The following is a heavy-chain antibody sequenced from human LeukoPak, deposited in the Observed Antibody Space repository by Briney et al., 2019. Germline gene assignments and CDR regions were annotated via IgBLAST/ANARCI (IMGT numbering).Heavy chain of an antibody. CDR2: IREDGSEK. V-gene: IGHV3-7*01. CDR3: ARDLAGHYYGSGSSFDY. D-gene: IGHD3-10*01. J-gene: IGHJ4*02. Sequence: PGGSLRLSCAASGFTFSNCWMSWVRQAPGKGLEWVANIREDGSEKYYVDSVKGQFTISRDNAKNSLFLQMDSLRAEDTAVYYCARDLAGHYYGSGSSFDYWGQGTLVTVS. CDR1: GFTFSNCW.